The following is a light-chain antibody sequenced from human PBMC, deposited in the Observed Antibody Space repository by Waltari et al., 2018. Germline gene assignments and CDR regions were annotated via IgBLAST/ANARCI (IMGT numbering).Light chain of an antibody. CDR3: QQYNNWPRT. CDR2: GAS. J-gene: IGKJ1*01. CDR1: PSVSSN. V-gene: IGKV3-15*01. Sequence: EIVMTQSPATLSVSPGDRATLSCRASPSVSSNLAWYQQKPGQAPRLLIYGASTRATGVPARFSGSGSGTEFTLTISSLQSEDFAVYYCQQYNNWPRTFGQGTKVEIK.